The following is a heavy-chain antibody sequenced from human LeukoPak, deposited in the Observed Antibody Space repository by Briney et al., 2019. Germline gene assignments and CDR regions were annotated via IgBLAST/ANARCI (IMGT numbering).Heavy chain of an antibody. V-gene: IGHV3-7*01. Sequence: PGGSLRLSCAASGFTFSRYWMSWVRQAPGKGLGWVASINQDGNEKSYVDSVKGRFTISRDNAKNSLYLQMNSLRAEDTAMYYCTISNQARDTSGYPGDGYWGQGTLVTVSS. J-gene: IGHJ4*02. CDR2: INQDGNEK. CDR3: TISNQARDTSGYPGDGY. D-gene: IGHD3-22*01. CDR1: GFTFSRYW.